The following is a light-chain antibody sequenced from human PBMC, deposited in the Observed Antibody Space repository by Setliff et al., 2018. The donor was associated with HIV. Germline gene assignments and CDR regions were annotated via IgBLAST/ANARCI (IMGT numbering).Light chain of an antibody. Sequence: QSALTQPASVSGSPGQSITTSCTGTSSDVGAYNFVSWYQQHPGKAPKLMISDVINRPSGVSHRFSGSKSGNTASLTISGLQAEDEADYYCSAFSDSTPPYVFGTGTKV. V-gene: IGLV2-14*01. CDR1: SSDVGAYNF. CDR2: DVI. CDR3: SAFSDSTPPYV. J-gene: IGLJ1*01.